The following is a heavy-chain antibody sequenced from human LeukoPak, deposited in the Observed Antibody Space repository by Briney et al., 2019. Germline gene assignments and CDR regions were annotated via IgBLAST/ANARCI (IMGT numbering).Heavy chain of an antibody. CDR1: GYSISSGYY. V-gene: IGHV4-38-2*02. J-gene: IGHJ5*02. CDR3: ARDLYCSGGSCYRWFDP. CDR2: IYHSGST. D-gene: IGHD2-15*01. Sequence: SETLSLTCTVSGYSISSGYYWGWIRQPPGKGLEWIGSIYHSGSTYYNPSLKSRVTISVDTSKNQFSLKLSSVTAAVTAVYYCARDLYCSGGSCYRWFDPWGQGTLVTVSS.